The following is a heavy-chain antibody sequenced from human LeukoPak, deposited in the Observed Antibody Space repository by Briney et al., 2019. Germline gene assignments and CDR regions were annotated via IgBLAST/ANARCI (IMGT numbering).Heavy chain of an antibody. Sequence: AASVKVSCKASGYTFTSYGISWVRQAPGQGLEWMGWISAYNGNTNYAQKLQGRVTMTTDTSTSTAYMELGSLRSDDTAMYYCARVVGRIAAAANQAFDIWGQGTMVTVSS. J-gene: IGHJ3*02. CDR3: ARVVGRIAAAANQAFDI. D-gene: IGHD6-13*01. CDR1: GYTFTSYG. V-gene: IGHV1-18*01. CDR2: ISAYNGNT.